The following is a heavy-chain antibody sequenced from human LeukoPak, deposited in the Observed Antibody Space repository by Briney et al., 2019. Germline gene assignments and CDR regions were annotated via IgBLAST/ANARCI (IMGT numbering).Heavy chain of an antibody. CDR1: GYTFTGYY. Sequence: ASVKVSCKASGYTFTGYYMHWVRQAPGQGLEWMGWINPNSGGTNYAQKFQDRVTMTRDTSISTAYMELSRLRSDDTAVYYCARLLEPATGYYMDVWGKGTTVTISS. D-gene: IGHD5-24*01. CDR3: ARLLEPATGYYMDV. J-gene: IGHJ6*03. CDR2: INPNSGGT. V-gene: IGHV1-2*02.